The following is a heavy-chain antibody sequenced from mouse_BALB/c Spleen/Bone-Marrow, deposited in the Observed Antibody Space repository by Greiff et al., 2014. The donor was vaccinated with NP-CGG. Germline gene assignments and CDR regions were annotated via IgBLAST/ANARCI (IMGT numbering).Heavy chain of an antibody. CDR3: ASYYYGRAWFAY. CDR2: IDPANGNT. D-gene: IGHD1-1*01. Sequence: VHVKQSGAELEKPGASVKLSCTASGFSIKDTYMHWVKQRPEQGLEWIGRIDPANGNTKYDPKFQGKATITADTSSNTAYLQLSSLTSEDTAVYYCASYYYGRAWFAYWGQGTLVTVSA. J-gene: IGHJ3*01. CDR1: GFSIKDTY. V-gene: IGHV14-3*02.